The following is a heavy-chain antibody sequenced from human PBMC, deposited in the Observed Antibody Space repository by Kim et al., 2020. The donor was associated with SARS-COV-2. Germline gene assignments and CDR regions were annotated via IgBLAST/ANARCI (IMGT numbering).Heavy chain of an antibody. CDR1: GFTFSSYA. J-gene: IGHJ4*02. V-gene: IGHV3-23*03. CDR2: IYSGGSST. CDR3: AKDQEGYFDY. Sequence: GGSLRLSCAASGFTFSSYAMSWVRQAPGKGLEWVSVIYSGGSSTYYADSVKGRFTISRDNSKNTLYLQMNSLRAEDTAVYYCAKDQEGYFDYWGQGTLVTVSS.